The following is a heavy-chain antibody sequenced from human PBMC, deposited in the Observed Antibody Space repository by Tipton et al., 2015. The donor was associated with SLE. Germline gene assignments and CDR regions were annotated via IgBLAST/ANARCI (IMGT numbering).Heavy chain of an antibody. CDR1: GGSISSSSSY. V-gene: IGHV4-39*07. D-gene: IGHD1-26*01. Sequence: TLSLTCTVSGGSISSSSSYWGWIRQSPEKGLEWIGTIYYPGTTYYNPSLKSRVTIAVDTSKTQFSLKLSSVPAADTAVYYCARLYSGLDYWGQGTLVTVSS. J-gene: IGHJ4*02. CDR2: IYYPGTT. CDR3: ARLYSGLDY.